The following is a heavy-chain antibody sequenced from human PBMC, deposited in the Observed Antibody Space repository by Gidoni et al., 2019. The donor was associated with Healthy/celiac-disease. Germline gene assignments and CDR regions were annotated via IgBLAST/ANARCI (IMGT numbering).Heavy chain of an antibody. CDR3: ARETDMEYGDWTP. Sequence: QVQLQESGPGLVKPSQTLSLTCTVSGGSFSSGDYYWSWIRQPPGKGLEWIGYIYYSGSTYYNPSLKSRVTISVDTSKNQFSLKLSSVTAADTAVYYCARETDMEYGDWTPWGQGTLVTVSS. CDR1: GGSFSSGDYY. V-gene: IGHV4-30-4*08. CDR2: IYYSGST. D-gene: IGHD4-17*01. J-gene: IGHJ5*02.